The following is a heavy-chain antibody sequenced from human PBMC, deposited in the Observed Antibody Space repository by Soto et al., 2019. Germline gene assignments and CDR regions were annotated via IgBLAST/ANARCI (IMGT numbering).Heavy chain of an antibody. J-gene: IGHJ6*02. CDR2: ISSSSSYI. CDR1: GFTFSSYS. V-gene: IGHV3-21*01. Sequence: GGSLRLSCAASGFTFSSYSMNWVRQAPGKGLEWVSSISSSSSYIYYADSVKGRFTISRDNAKNSLYLQMNSLRAEDTAVYYCARAPPQNYYYYGMDVWGQGTMVTVSS. CDR3: ARAPPQNYYYYGMDV.